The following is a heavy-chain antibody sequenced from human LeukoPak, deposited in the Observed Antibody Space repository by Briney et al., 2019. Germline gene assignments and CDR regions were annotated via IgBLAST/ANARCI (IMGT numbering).Heavy chain of an antibody. Sequence: GGSLRLSCAASGFTFSSYAMSWVRQAPGKGLEWVSAISGSGGSTYYADSVKGRFTISRDNAKNSLYLQMNSLRAEDTAVYYCARDRPRDIVVVVATTDAFDIWGQGTMVTVSS. J-gene: IGHJ3*02. CDR2: ISGSGGST. CDR1: GFTFSSYA. V-gene: IGHV3-23*01. CDR3: ARDRPRDIVVVVATTDAFDI. D-gene: IGHD2-15*01.